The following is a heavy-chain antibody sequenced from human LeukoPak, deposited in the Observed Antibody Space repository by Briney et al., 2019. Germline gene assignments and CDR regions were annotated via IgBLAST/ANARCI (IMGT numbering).Heavy chain of an antibody. CDR2: IYSGGST. V-gene: IGHV3-53*01. Sequence: GGSLRLSCAASGFTVSSNYMSWVRQAPGKGLEWVSIIYSGGSTYYADSVKGRFTISRDNSKNTLYLQMNSLRAEDTAVYYCATPPKAAFDIWGQGTMVTVSS. J-gene: IGHJ3*02. CDR3: ATPPKAAFDI. CDR1: GFTVSSNY.